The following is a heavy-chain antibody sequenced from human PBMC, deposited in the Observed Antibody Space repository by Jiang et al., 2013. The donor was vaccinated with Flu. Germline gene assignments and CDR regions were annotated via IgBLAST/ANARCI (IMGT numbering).Heavy chain of an antibody. V-gene: IGHV4-38-2*02. CDR2: IYHSGST. Sequence: LEWIGSIYHSGSTYYNPSLKSRVTISVDTSKNQFSLKLSSVTAADTAVYYCARVHAAFDIWGQGTMVTVSS. J-gene: IGHJ3*02. CDR3: ARVHAAFDI.